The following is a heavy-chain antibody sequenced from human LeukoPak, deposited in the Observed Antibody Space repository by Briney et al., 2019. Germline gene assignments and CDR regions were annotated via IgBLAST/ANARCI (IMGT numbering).Heavy chain of an antibody. V-gene: IGHV1-18*01. CDR3: ARERVGYYGSGSYLDY. J-gene: IGHJ4*02. Sequence: GASVTVSCTASGYTFTIYGISWVRQAPGQGLEWMGWISAYNGNTNYAQKLQGRVTMTTDTSTSTAYMELRSLRSADTAVYYCARERVGYYGSGSYLDYWGQGTLVTVSS. CDR1: GYTFTIYG. D-gene: IGHD3-10*01. CDR2: ISAYNGNT.